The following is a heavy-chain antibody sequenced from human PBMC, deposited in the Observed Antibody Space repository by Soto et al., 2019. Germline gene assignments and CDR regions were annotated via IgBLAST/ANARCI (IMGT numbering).Heavy chain of an antibody. CDR1: GFAFSDTYA. V-gene: IGHV3-23*01. J-gene: IGHJ4*02. CDR3: AKGFRSLEWYSLAPFDY. CDR2: IGSSGST. Sequence: LRLSCAASGFAFSDTYALNWVRQAPGKGLEWVSAIGSSGSTYYADSVKGRFTISRDTPKKTLYLQMNSLRVEDTAKYYCAKGFRSLEWYSLAPFDYWGQGALVTVSS. D-gene: IGHD3-3*01.